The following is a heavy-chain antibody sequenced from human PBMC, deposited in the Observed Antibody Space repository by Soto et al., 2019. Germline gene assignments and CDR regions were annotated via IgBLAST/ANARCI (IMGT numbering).Heavy chain of an antibody. CDR1: GYTFTSSG. J-gene: IGHJ3*02. Sequence: ASVKVSCKASGYTFTSSGISWVRQAPGQGLEWMGWISAYNGNTNYAQKLQGRVTMTTDTSTSTAYMELRSLRSDDTAVYYCARVGAAAGRGAFDIWGQGTMVTASS. V-gene: IGHV1-18*01. D-gene: IGHD6-13*01. CDR3: ARVGAAAGRGAFDI. CDR2: ISAYNGNT.